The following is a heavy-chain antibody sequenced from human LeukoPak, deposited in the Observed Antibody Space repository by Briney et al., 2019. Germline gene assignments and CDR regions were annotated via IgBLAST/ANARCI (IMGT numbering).Heavy chain of an antibody. J-gene: IGHJ4*02. CDR2: IYYSGTT. CDR3: AGGGRYYYDTIDN. V-gene: IGHV4-39*07. Sequence: SETPCLSSTVSVGSLSSSSFYWGGVPQPPREGLGWIGSIYYSGTTYYNPSLKSRVTISADTSKTQFSPQLSSGTAADTAVYYSAGGGRYYYDTIDNWGQGTLVTVSS. CDR1: VGSLSSSSFY. D-gene: IGHD3-22*01.